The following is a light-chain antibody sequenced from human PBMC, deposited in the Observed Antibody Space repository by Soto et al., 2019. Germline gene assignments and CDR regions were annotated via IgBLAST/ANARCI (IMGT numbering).Light chain of an antibody. CDR2: DVS. CDR3: SSYTSSNTYG. Sequence: QSALAQPASVSGSPGQSITISCTGTSSDVGAYNYVSWYQHHPGKVPQLMIYDVSNRPSGVSNRFSGSQSGNTASLTISGLQSEDEADYYCSSYTSSNTYGFGTGTKLTVL. J-gene: IGLJ1*01. V-gene: IGLV2-14*03. CDR1: SSDVGAYNY.